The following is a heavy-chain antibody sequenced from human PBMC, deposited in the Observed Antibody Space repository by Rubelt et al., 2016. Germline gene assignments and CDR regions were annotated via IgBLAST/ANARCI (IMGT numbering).Heavy chain of an antibody. V-gene: IGHV3-53*01. CDR2: IYSGGST. CDR3: ARSLLRRTVRAYCFDY. J-gene: IGHJ4*02. Sequence: GKGLEWVSVIYSGGSTYYADSVKGRFTISRDNSKNTLYLQMNSLRAEDTAVYYCARSLLRRTVRAYCFDYWGQGTLVTVSS. D-gene: IGHD3-3*01.